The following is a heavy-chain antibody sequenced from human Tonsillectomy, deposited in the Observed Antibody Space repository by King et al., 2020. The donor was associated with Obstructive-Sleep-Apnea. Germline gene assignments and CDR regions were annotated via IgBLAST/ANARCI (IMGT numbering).Heavy chain of an antibody. Sequence: QVQLQQWGAGLLKPSETLSLTCAVYGGSFSGYYWSWIRQPPGKGLEWMGEINHSGNTDYSPSLKGRVTISVDTSKNQFSLRLGSVTAADTAVYYCARGIVATIEDYCYYYYGMDVWGQGTTVTVSS. D-gene: IGHD5-12*01. J-gene: IGHJ6*02. CDR3: ARGIVATIEDYCYYYYGMDV. CDR2: INHSGNT. CDR1: GGSFSGYY. V-gene: IGHV4-34*01.